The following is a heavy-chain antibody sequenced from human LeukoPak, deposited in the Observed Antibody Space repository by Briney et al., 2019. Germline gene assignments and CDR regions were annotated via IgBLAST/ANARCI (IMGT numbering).Heavy chain of an antibody. Sequence: SETLSLTCTVSGGSISSSSYYWGWIRQPPGKGLEWIGSIYYGGSTYYNPSLKSRVTISVDTSKNQFSLKLSSVTAADTAVYYCASGSCSGSSCYSSSYYYYYYMDVWGKGTTVTVSS. CDR3: ASGSCSGSSCYSSSYYYYYYMDV. V-gene: IGHV4-39*01. CDR1: GGSISSSSYY. D-gene: IGHD2-15*01. J-gene: IGHJ6*03. CDR2: IYYGGST.